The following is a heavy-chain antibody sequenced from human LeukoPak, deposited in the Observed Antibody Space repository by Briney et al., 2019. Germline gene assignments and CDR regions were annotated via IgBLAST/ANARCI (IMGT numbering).Heavy chain of an antibody. CDR2: IKEDVGEK. CDR1: GFTISSYW. V-gene: IGHV3-7*04. J-gene: IGHJ6*02. Sequence: GGSLRLSCAASGFTISSYWMSWVRQAPGKGLEWVANIKEDVGEKYYVDSVKGRFTISRDNAKNSLYLQMNSLRAEDTAVYYCVRDVYNWNEKNYYYYDMDVWGQGTTVTVSS. D-gene: IGHD1-1*01. CDR3: VRDVYNWNEKNYYYYDMDV.